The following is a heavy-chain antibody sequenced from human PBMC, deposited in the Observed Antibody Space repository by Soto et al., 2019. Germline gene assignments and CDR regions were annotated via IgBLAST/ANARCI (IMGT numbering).Heavy chain of an antibody. Sequence: QITLKESGPTLVKPTQTLTLTCTFSGFSLSSTRVAVGWIRQPPGKALEWLALIYWDDDKLYSPFLKSRLTITKDTSKTQVVLTMTNMDPVDTATYYCAHSVVAGLGYYFDYWGLGTLVTVSS. J-gene: IGHJ4*02. CDR3: AHSVVAGLGYYFDY. D-gene: IGHD6-19*01. CDR2: IYWDDDK. V-gene: IGHV2-5*02. CDR1: GFSLSSTRVA.